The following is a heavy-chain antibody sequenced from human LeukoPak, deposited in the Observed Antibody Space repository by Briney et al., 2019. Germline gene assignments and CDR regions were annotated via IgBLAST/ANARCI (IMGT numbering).Heavy chain of an antibody. J-gene: IGHJ4*02. CDR1: GFTFSSYR. D-gene: IGHD3-16*01. V-gene: IGHV3-74*01. CDR2: INSDGSST. Sequence: PGGSLRLSCAASGFTFSSYRMHWVRQAPGTGLVWVSRINSDGSSTSYADSVKGRFTISRDISKNTLYLQMNSLRAEDTAVYYCARDHRIGGSWGQGTLVTVSS. CDR3: ARDHRIGGS.